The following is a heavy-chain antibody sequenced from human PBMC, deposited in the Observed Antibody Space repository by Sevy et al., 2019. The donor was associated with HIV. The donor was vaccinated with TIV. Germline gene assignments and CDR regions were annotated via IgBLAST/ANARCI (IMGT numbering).Heavy chain of an antibody. Sequence: ASVKVSCKASGGTFSSYAISWVRQAPGQGLEWMGGIIPILGTANYAQKFQGRVTITADKSTSTAYMELSSLGSEDTAVYYCARTSYSGYDYNYYYYYMDVWGKGTTVTVSS. D-gene: IGHD5-12*01. V-gene: IGHV1-69*06. CDR1: GGTFSSYA. J-gene: IGHJ6*03. CDR2: IIPILGTA. CDR3: ARTSYSGYDYNYYYYYMDV.